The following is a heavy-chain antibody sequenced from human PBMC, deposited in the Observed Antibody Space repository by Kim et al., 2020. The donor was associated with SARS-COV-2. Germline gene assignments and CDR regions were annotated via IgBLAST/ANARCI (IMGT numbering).Heavy chain of an antibody. CDR1: GFTFSDYY. J-gene: IGHJ4*02. V-gene: IGHV3-11*01. CDR3: ARGGEITIFGVVINFDY. CDR2: ISSSGSTI. D-gene: IGHD3-3*01. Sequence: GGSLRLSCAASGFTFSDYYMSWIRQAPGKGLEWVSYISSSGSTIYYADSVKGRFTISRDNAENSLSLQMNSLRAEDTAVYHCARGGEITIFGVVINFDYWGQGTLVTVSS.